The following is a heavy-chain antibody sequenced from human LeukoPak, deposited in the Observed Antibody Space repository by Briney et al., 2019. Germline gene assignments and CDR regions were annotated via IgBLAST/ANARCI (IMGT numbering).Heavy chain of an antibody. CDR3: VKITSVTGGDC. CDR1: GFPFSAYA. J-gene: IGHJ4*02. CDR2: ISSNGGSS. V-gene: IGHV3-64D*09. Sequence: GGSLRLSCSASGFPFSAYAMYWVRQAPGKGLEYASGISSNGGSSFYADSVKGRFAISRDNSKNTLYLQMSSLRAEDTSVYYCVKITSVTGGDCWGQGTRLTVSS. D-gene: IGHD1-1*01.